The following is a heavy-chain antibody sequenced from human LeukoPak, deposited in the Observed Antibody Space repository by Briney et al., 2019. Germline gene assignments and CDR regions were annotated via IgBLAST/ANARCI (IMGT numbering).Heavy chain of an antibody. Sequence: ASVKVSCKTSGYTFSAFYMHWVRQAPGQGPEWMGWINPDSGGSEYGQKFQGRVTFTSDTSSTTIYMEVRSLKSDDTAVYYCARDLTGGIWARATSFDHWGQGTLVTVSS. D-gene: IGHD2-15*01. CDR1: GYTFSAFY. J-gene: IGHJ4*02. V-gene: IGHV1-2*02. CDR3: ARDLTGGIWARATSFDH. CDR2: INPDSGGS.